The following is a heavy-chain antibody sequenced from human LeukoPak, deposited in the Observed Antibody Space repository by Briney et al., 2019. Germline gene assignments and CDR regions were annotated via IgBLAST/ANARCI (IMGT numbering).Heavy chain of an antibody. CDR2: IYYSGST. D-gene: IGHD5-18*01. V-gene: IGHV4-39*01. CDR3: ARVVDTAMVTNFDY. J-gene: IGHJ4*02. Sequence: SETLSLTCTVSGGSISSSSYSWGWIRQPPGKGLEWIGSIYYSGSTYYNPSLKSRVTISVDTSKNQFSLKLSSVTAADTAVYYCARVVDTAMVTNFDYWGQGTLVTVSS. CDR1: GGSISSSSYS.